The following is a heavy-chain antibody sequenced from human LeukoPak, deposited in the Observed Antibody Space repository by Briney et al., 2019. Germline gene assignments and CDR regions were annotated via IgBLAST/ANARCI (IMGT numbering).Heavy chain of an antibody. Sequence: PGGSLRLSCAASGFTFSIYWMSWVRQAPGKGLEWVANINQDGSQKYYVDSVKGRFTISRDNSKNTLYLQMNSLRAEDTAVYYCAREMATTLDYWGQGTLVTVSS. J-gene: IGHJ4*02. CDR2: INQDGSQK. D-gene: IGHD5-24*01. V-gene: IGHV3-7*01. CDR3: AREMATTLDY. CDR1: GFTFSIYW.